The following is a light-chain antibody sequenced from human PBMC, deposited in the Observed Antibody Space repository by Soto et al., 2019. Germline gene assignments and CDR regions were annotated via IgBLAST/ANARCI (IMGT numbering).Light chain of an antibody. J-gene: IGLJ1*01. CDR3: SSYTSSSTYV. CDR1: SSDVGGYNY. Sequence: HSVLTQPASVSGSPGQSITISCTGTSSDVGGYNYVSWYQQRPGKAPKLMIYDVSNRPSGVSDRFSGSKSGNTASLTISGLQAEDEADYYCSSYTSSSTYVFGGGTKVTVL. CDR2: DVS. V-gene: IGLV2-14*01.